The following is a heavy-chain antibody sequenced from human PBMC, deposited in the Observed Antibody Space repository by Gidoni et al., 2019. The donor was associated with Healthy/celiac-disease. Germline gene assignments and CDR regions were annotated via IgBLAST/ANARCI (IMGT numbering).Heavy chain of an antibody. D-gene: IGHD2-15*01. CDR3: AREGCSGGSCYLVAFDI. V-gene: IGHV3-21*01. CDR1: GFPFSSYS. Sequence: EVQLVESGGGLVKPGGSLSLSCAASGFPFSSYSMNWVRQAPGKGLEWVSSISSSSSDIYDADSVKGRFTISRDNAKNSLYLQMNSLRAEDTAVDYCAREGCSGGSCYLVAFDIWGQGTMVTVSS. CDR2: ISSSSSDI. J-gene: IGHJ3*02.